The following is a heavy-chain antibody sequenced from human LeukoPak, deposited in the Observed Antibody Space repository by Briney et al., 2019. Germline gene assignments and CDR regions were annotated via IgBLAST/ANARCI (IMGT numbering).Heavy chain of an antibody. CDR3: AKVGRNYGDYNGWFDP. V-gene: IGHV3-30*18. CDR2: MSYDGGNK. CDR1: GFILTDYG. D-gene: IGHD4-17*01. Sequence: GRPLRLSCAASGFILTDYGMHWVRQAPGKGLDWVAFMSYDGGNKYYADSVKGRFTIPRDNSKNTLYLQMNTLRTEDTAVYYCAKVGRNYGDYNGWFDPWGQGTLVTVSS. J-gene: IGHJ5*02.